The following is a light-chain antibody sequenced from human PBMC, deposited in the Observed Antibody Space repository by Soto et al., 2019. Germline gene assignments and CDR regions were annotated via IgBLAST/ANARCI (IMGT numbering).Light chain of an antibody. J-gene: IGLJ1*01. CDR3: SSYTSGSFYV. Sequence: QSALTQPASVSGSPGQSITISCTETSSDINNYNYVSWYQQHPGKAPKLMIYQVSNRPSGISNRFSGSKSGNTASLTISGLQAEDEADYYCSSYTSGSFYVFGTGTKLTVL. CDR2: QVS. CDR1: SSDINNYNY. V-gene: IGLV2-14*01.